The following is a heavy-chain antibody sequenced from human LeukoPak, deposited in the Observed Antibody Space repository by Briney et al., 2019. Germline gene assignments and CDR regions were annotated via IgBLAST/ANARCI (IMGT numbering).Heavy chain of an antibody. J-gene: IGHJ4*02. CDR2: ISYDGSNK. CDR1: GFTFSSYG. CDR3: AKGDYYDSSGYLN. V-gene: IGHV3-30*18. Sequence: GGSLRLSCAASGFTFSSYGMHWVRQAPGKGLEWVAVISYDGSNKYYADSVKGRFTISRDNSKNTLYLQMNSLRAEDTAVYYCAKGDYYDSSGYLNWGQGTLVTVSS. D-gene: IGHD3-22*01.